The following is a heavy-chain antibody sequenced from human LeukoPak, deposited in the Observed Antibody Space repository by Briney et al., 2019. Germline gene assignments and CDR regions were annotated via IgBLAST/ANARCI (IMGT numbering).Heavy chain of an antibody. CDR2: IVTAGEL. CDR1: GFTFRSYD. J-gene: IGHJ2*01. D-gene: IGHD6-13*01. V-gene: IGHV3-13*05. CDR3: ARAAYSRTWYPRYFDL. Sequence: GGSLRLSCTASGFTFRSYDMHWVPQATGKALEWLSGIVTAGELYYSGPVKGRFTLSREEAKNSLYLQMNSLRAGERAVYCYARAAYSRTWYPRYFDLWGRGTLVTVSS.